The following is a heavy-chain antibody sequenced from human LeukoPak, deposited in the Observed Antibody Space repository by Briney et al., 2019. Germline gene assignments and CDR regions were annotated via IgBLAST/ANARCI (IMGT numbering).Heavy chain of an antibody. D-gene: IGHD4-17*01. CDR2: ISSSGSTI. V-gene: IGHV3-48*03. CDR3: ARDFDGDYSFYYYGMDV. CDR1: GFTFGDHA. J-gene: IGHJ6*04. Sequence: GGSLRLSCTASGFTFGDHAMSWVRQAPGKGLEWVSYISSSGSTIYYADSVKGRFTISRDNAKNSLYLQMNSLRAEDTAVYYCARDFDGDYSFYYYGMDVWGKGTTVTVSS.